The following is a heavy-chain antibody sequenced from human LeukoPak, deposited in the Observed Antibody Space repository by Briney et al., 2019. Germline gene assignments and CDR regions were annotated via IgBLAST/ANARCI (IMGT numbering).Heavy chain of an antibody. CDR1: GGSISSSSYH. CDR2: IYYSGST. V-gene: IGHV4-39*01. J-gene: IGHJ5*02. Sequence: PSETLSLTCTVSGGSISSSSYHWGWIRQPPGKGLEWIGSIYYSGSTYYNPSLKSRVTISVDTSKNQFSLKLSSVTAADTAVYYCARHVRSRGAMVRGVISWFDPWGQGTLVTVSS. CDR3: ARHVRSRGAMVRGVISWFDP. D-gene: IGHD3-10*01.